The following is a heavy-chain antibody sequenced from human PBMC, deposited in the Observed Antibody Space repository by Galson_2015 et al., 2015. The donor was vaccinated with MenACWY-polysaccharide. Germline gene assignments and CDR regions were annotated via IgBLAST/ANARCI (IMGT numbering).Heavy chain of an antibody. CDR1: GFSFSANG. D-gene: IGHD6-13*01. CDR3: AKVGPRSSWTMGIDY. CDR2: SGSGGGL. J-gene: IGHJ4*01. V-gene: IGHV3-23*01. Sequence: SLRLSCAASGFSFSANGMSWVRQAPGRGLEWVSGSGSGGGLYYADSVKGRFTVSRDNSKHTLYLQMNNLRAEDTAVYYCAKVGPRSSWTMGIDYWG.